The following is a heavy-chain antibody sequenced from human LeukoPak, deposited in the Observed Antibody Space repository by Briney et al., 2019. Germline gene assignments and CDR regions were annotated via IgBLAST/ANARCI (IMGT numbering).Heavy chain of an antibody. CDR3: AKDPRGNYVAWLDP. Sequence: PGGSLRLSCAASGFAFSSYWMHWVRQAPGKGLVWVSRVSSDGSITDYTDSVKGRFTISRGNSKNTLYLQMNSLRVEDTAIYYCAKDPRGNYVAWLDPWGQGTLVTVSS. D-gene: IGHD4-11*01. J-gene: IGHJ5*02. V-gene: IGHV3-74*01. CDR2: VSSDGSIT. CDR1: GFAFSSYW.